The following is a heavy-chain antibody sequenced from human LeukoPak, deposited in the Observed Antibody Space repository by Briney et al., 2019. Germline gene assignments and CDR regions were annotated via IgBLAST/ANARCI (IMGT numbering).Heavy chain of an antibody. CDR2: IYHSGST. V-gene: IGHV4-30-2*01. J-gene: IGHJ4*02. CDR3: ARCVGRDGFVDY. CDR1: GGSISSGGYY. Sequence: PSQTLSLTCTVSGGSISSGGYYWSWIRQPPGKGLEWIGYIYHSGSTYYNPSLKSRVTISVDRSKNQFSLKLSSVTAADTAVYYCARCVGRDGFVDYWGQGTLVTVSS. D-gene: IGHD5-24*01.